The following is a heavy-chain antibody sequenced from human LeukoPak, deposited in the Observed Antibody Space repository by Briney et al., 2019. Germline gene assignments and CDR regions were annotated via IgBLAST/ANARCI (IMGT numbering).Heavy chain of an antibody. CDR3: ARDRAPGIAAAGRAAQQ. CDR2: ISYDGSNK. V-gene: IGHV3-30-3*01. D-gene: IGHD6-13*01. Sequence: GRSLRLSCAASGFTFSSYAMHWVRQAPGKGLEWVAVISYDGSNKYYADSVKGRFTISRDNSKNTLYLQMNSLRAEDTAVYYCARDRAPGIAAAGRAAQQLGQGTLVPGSS. CDR1: GFTFSSYA. J-gene: IGHJ1*01.